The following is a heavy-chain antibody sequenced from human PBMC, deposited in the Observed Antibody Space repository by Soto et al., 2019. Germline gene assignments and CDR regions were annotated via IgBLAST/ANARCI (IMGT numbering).Heavy chain of an antibody. J-gene: IGHJ4*02. CDR3: ARAYSSSWYMYDY. V-gene: IGHV4-4*02. CDR2: IHHSGTT. CDR1: GDSISGNNW. Sequence: SETRSLTWAVSGDSISGNNWWGFVRQPPGKGLEWIGEIHHSGTTNYNPSLNSRVTISVDKSENQVSLMLTSVTAADTAVYYCARAYSSSWYMYDYWGQGTLVTVSS. D-gene: IGHD6-13*01.